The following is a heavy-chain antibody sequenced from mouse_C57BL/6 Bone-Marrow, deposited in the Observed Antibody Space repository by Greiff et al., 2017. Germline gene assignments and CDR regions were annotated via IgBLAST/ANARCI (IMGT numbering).Heavy chain of an antibody. J-gene: IGHJ4*01. V-gene: IGHV1-7*01. D-gene: IGHD1-1*02. CDR3: AGTMGSYYYAMEY. Sequence: VQLQESGAELAKPGASVKLSCKASGYTFTSYWMHWVKQRPGQGLEWIGYINPSSGYTKYNQKFKDKATLTADKSSSTAYMQLSSLTSEDSAVYYCAGTMGSYYYAMEYWGQGTSVTVSS. CDR2: INPSSGYT. CDR1: GYTFTSYW.